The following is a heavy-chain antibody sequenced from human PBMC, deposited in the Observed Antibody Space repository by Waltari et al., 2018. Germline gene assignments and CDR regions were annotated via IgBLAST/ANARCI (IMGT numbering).Heavy chain of an antibody. CDR2: ISSSGSTI. Sequence: EVQLVESGGGLVQPGGSLRLSCAASGFTFSSYELNWVRQGQGKGLEWVSYISSSGSTIYYADSVKGRFTISRDNAKNSLYLQMNSLRAEDTAVYYCAREPAYCGGDCYEDYWGQGTLVTVSS. V-gene: IGHV3-48*03. D-gene: IGHD2-21*01. J-gene: IGHJ4*02. CDR1: GFTFSSYE. CDR3: AREPAYCGGDCYEDY.